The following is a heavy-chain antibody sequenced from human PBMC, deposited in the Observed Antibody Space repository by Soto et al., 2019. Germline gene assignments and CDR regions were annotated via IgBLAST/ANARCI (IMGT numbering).Heavy chain of an antibody. CDR1: GFTFSSYS. J-gene: IGHJ6*03. V-gene: IGHV3-21*01. CDR3: ARDPTYSSSARPINYYYYMDV. Sequence: GGSLRLSCAASGFTFSSYSMNWVRQAPGKGLEWVSSISSSSSYIYYADSVKGRFTISRDNAKNSLYLQMNSLGAEDTAVYYCARDPTYSSSARPINYYYYMDVWGKGTTVTVSS. D-gene: IGHD6-6*01. CDR2: ISSSSSYI.